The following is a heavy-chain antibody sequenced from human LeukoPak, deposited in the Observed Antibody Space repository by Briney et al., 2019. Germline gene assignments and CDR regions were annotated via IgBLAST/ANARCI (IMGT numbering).Heavy chain of an antibody. CDR1: GFTFDDYA. CDR3: AKDISWGGNSGDY. CDR2: ISGDGGSP. Sequence: GGSLRLSCAASGFTFDDYAMHWVRQAPGKGLEWVSLISGDGGSPYYADSVKGGFTISRDKSKNSMYLQMNSLRTEDTGLYYCAKDISWGGNSGDYWGQGTLVTVSS. J-gene: IGHJ4*02. D-gene: IGHD4-23*01. V-gene: IGHV3-43*02.